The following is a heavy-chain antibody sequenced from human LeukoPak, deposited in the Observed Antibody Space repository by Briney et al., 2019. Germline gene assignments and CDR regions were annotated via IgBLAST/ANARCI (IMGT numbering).Heavy chain of an antibody. J-gene: IGHJ6*03. CDR2: ISSSSSTI. CDR1: GFTFSSYS. Sequence: GGSLRLYCTASGFTFSSYSMNWVRQAPGKGLEGVSYISSSSSTIYYADSVKGRFTISRDNAKNSLYLQMNSLRAEDTAVYYCARSCSSTTCYSYYYYYMDVWGKGTTVTVSS. V-gene: IGHV3-48*01. D-gene: IGHD2-2*01. CDR3: ARSCSSTTCYSYYYYYMDV.